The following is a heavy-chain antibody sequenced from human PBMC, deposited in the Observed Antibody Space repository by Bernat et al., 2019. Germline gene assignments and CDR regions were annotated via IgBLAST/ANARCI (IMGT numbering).Heavy chain of an antibody. V-gene: IGHV3-7*01. CDR2: IKQDGSEK. CDR1: GFTFSSYW. D-gene: IGHD3-3*01. CDR3: ARDVGRWSAEEDAFDI. Sequence: EVQLVESGGGLVQPGGSLRLSCAASGFTFSSYWMSWVRQAPGKGLEWVAYIKQDGSEKYYVDSVKGRFTISRDNAKNSLYLQMNSLRAEDTAVYYCARDVGRWSAEEDAFDIWGQGTMVTVSS. J-gene: IGHJ3*02.